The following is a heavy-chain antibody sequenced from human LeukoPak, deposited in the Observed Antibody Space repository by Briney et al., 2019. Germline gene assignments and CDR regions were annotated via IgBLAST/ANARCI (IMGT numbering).Heavy chain of an antibody. CDR2: INPNSGGT. Sequence: VASVKVSCKASGYTFTGYYMHWVRQAPGQGLEWMGWINPNSGGTNYAQKFQGRVTMTRDTSISTAYMELSRLRSDDTAVYYCARDVPDDFWSGYYSPNYSDYWGQGTLVTVSS. D-gene: IGHD3-3*01. CDR3: ARDVPDDFWSGYYSPNYSDY. CDR1: GYTFTGYY. J-gene: IGHJ4*02. V-gene: IGHV1-2*02.